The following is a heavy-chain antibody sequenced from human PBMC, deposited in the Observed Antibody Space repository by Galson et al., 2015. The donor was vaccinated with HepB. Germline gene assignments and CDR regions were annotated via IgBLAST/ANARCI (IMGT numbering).Heavy chain of an antibody. J-gene: IGHJ3*02. D-gene: IGHD1-1*01. CDR2: IKSKTDGGTT. Sequence: SLRLSCAASGFTFSSYAMGWVRQAPGKGLEWVGRIKSKTDGGTTDYAAPVKGRFTISRDDSKNTLYLQMNSLKTEDTAVYYCTTVKLERRGGAFDIWGQGTMVTVSS. CDR3: TTVKLERRGGAFDI. V-gene: IGHV3-15*01. CDR1: GFTFSSYA.